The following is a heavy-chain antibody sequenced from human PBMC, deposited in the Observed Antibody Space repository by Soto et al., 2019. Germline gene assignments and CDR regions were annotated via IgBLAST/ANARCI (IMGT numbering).Heavy chain of an antibody. Sequence: QVQLQESGPGLVKPSETLSLTCTVSGGSITSYDWSWIRQPPGKGLEWIGYLYYSGSTNYNPSLKSRVNITVDTSKNRFSLKLSSVTAADTAVYYCWGVWGCVCDFWGQGTMVTVSS. V-gene: IGHV4-59*01. D-gene: IGHD7-27*01. CDR2: LYYSGST. CDR3: WGVWGCVCDF. J-gene: IGHJ3*01. CDR1: GGSITSYD.